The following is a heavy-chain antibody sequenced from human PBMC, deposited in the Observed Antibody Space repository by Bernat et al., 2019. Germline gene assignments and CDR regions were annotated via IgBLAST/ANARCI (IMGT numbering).Heavy chain of an antibody. CDR3: AGEGEYSSSPWYFDL. V-gene: IGHV1-69*08. D-gene: IGHD6-6*01. Sequence: QVQLVQSGAEVKKPGSSVKVSCKASGGTFSSYTISWVRQAPGQGLEWMGRIIPILGIANYAQKFQGRVTITADKSTSTAYMELSSLRSEDTAVYYCAGEGEYSSSPWYFDLWGRGTLVTVSS. CDR2: IIPILGIA. CDR1: GGTFSSYT. J-gene: IGHJ2*01.